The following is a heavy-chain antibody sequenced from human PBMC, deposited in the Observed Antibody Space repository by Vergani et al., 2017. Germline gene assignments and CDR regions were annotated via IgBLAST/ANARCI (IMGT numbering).Heavy chain of an antibody. D-gene: IGHD6-6*01. Sequence: EPQLVESGGGLVQPGGSLRLSCVASGFTSAGYAMHWVRQAPGKGLEWVSGISWNSNSIGYADSVKGRFTISRDNAKNSLYLQMNSLRAEDTALYYCAKDLGTSSGGGWFDPWGQGTLVTVSS. J-gene: IGHJ5*02. CDR2: ISWNSNSI. CDR1: GFTSAGYA. V-gene: IGHV3-9*02. CDR3: AKDLGTSSGGGWFDP.